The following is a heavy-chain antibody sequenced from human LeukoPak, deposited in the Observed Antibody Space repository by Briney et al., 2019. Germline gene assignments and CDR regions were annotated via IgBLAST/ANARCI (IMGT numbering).Heavy chain of an antibody. J-gene: IGHJ4*02. D-gene: IGHD6-19*01. CDR1: GFTLRTNA. CDR2: MSGGGGST. V-gene: IGHV3-23*01. Sequence: GGSLRLSCAASGFTLRTNAMSWVRQAPGKGLEWVSTMSGGGGSTYYADSVKGRITISRDNSRNTLYLQMNSLRAEDTAVYYWAKAPSGEWLPFDCWGQGTLVTVSS. CDR3: AKAPSGEWLPFDC.